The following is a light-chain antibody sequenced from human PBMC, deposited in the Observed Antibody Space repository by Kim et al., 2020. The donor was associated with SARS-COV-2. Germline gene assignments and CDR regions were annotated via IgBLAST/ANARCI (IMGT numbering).Light chain of an antibody. V-gene: IGKV3-20*01. CDR2: GAS. CDR1: KSVSSIC. CDR3: QQYSSSPAT. Sequence: GKRATHTGRSGKSVSSICLAWSQQPPGQAPRLLFYGASSRATGTPDRFSGSGSGTDFTLTITRLEPEDFAVYYCQQYSSSPATFGQGTKVDIK. J-gene: IGKJ1*01.